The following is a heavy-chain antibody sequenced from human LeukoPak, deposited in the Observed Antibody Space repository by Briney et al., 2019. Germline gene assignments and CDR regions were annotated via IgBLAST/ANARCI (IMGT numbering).Heavy chain of an antibody. D-gene: IGHD6-13*01. CDR3: ARVLNSLAAAGTFDN. V-gene: IGHV3-48*01. Sequence: PGGSLRLSCASSGFTFSRYSMNWVRQAPGKGLEWVSYISSSSSTIYYADSVKGRFTISRDNAKNSLYLQMNSLRAEDTAVYYCARVLNSLAAAGTFDNWGQGTLVTVSS. CDR2: ISSSSSTI. J-gene: IGHJ4*02. CDR1: GFTFSRYS.